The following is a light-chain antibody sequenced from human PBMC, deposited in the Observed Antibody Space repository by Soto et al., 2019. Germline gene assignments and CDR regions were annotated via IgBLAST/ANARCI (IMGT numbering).Light chain of an antibody. Sequence: QSVLTQPASVSGSPGQSITISCTGTSSDIGGYNYVSWYQHHPGKAPKLMIYEVSNRPSGVSDRFSGSQSGNTASLTISGLQAEDEADYYCSSYTSITTLGVFGGGTKLTVL. V-gene: IGLV2-14*01. CDR2: EVS. CDR3: SSYTSITTLGV. J-gene: IGLJ2*01. CDR1: SSDIGGYNY.